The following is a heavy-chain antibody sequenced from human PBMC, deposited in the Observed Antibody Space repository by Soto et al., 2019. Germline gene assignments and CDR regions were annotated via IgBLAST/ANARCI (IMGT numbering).Heavy chain of an antibody. V-gene: IGHV3-21*01. Sequence: LEWVSSISSSSSYIYYADSVKGRFTISRDNAKNSLYLQMNSLRAEDTAVYYCAREDDSSGCLDYWGQGTLVTVSS. D-gene: IGHD3-22*01. CDR3: AREDDSSGCLDY. CDR2: ISSSSSYI. J-gene: IGHJ4*02.